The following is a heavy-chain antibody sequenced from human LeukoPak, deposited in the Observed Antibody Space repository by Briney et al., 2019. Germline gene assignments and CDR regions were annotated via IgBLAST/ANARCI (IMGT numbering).Heavy chain of an antibody. J-gene: IGHJ5*02. CDR3: ARGRITMIVVAERYNWFDP. D-gene: IGHD3-22*01. CDR1: GYTFTGYY. CDR2: INPNSGGT. Sequence: ASVKVSCKASGYTFTGYYMHWVRQAPGQGLEWMEWINPNSGGTNYAQKFQGRVTMTRDTSISTAYMELSRLRSDDTAVYYCARGRITMIVVAERYNWFDPWGQGTLVTVSS. V-gene: IGHV1-2*02.